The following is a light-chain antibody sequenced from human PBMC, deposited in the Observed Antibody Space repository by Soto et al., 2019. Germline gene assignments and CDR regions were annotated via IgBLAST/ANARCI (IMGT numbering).Light chain of an antibody. CDR3: QQYGSSPLIS. CDR1: QTVSITY. V-gene: IGKV3-20*01. J-gene: IGKJ5*01. CDR2: GAS. Sequence: VLTQSPGTLSLSPGESATLSCRASQTVSITYLTWYQQKPGQAPRLLIFGASKRATGIPDRFSGSGSGRDFTLSISGLEPEDFAVYYCQQYGSSPLISFGQGTRLEIK.